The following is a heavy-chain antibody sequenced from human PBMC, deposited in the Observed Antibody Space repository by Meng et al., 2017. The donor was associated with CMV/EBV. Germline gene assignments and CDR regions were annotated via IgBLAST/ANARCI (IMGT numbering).Heavy chain of an antibody. CDR3: ARAASSSMTLDP. D-gene: IGHD2/OR15-2a*01. J-gene: IGHJ5*02. Sequence: LSCAASGFTVSSNYMSWVRQAPGKGLEWVSVIYSGGSTYYADSVKGRFTIPRDNSKNTLYLQMNSLRAEDTAVYYCARAASSSMTLDPWSQGTLVTVSS. V-gene: IGHV3-66*02. CDR1: GFTVSSNY. CDR2: IYSGGST.